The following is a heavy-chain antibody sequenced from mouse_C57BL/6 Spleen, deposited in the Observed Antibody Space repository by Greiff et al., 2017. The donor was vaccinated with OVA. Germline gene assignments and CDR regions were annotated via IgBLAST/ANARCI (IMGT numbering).Heavy chain of an antibody. CDR2: INPSTGGT. V-gene: IGHV1-42*01. Sequence: EVQLQQSGPELVKPGASVKISCKASGYSFTGYYMNWVKQSPEKSLEWIGEINPSTGGTTYNQKFKAKATLTVDKSSSTAYMQLKGLTSEDSAVYYCARELFGFDYWGQGTTLTVSS. J-gene: IGHJ2*01. D-gene: IGHD1-1*01. CDR3: ARELFGFDY. CDR1: GYSFTGYY.